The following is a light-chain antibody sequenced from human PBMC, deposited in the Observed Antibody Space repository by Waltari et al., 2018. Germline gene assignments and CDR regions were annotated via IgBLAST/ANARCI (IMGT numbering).Light chain of an antibody. V-gene: IGLV2-14*01. Sequence: QSALTQPASVSGSPGQSITISCTGTSSDVGGYDYVSWYQQHPGKAPKFMIYDVSNRPSGVSKRFSGSKSGNTASLTISGLQDEDEADYYCSSYTSSSTRVFGTGTKVTVL. CDR2: DVS. J-gene: IGLJ1*01. CDR1: SSDVGGYDY. CDR3: SSYTSSSTRV.